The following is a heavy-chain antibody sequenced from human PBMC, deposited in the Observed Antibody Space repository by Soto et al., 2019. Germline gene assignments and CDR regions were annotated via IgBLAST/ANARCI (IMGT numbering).Heavy chain of an antibody. J-gene: IGHJ1*01. D-gene: IGHD2-21*01. V-gene: IGHV5-51*01. CDR2: IYPGDSDT. CDR1: GYSLTTYW. CDR3: ARRDDSPTAEYFQH. Sequence: PGESLKISCKGSGYSLTTYWIGWVRQMPGKGLEWMGIIYPGDSDTRYSPSFQGQVTISADKSTSTAYLQWSSLKASDTAMYYCARRDDSPTAEYFQHWGQGTLVTVSS.